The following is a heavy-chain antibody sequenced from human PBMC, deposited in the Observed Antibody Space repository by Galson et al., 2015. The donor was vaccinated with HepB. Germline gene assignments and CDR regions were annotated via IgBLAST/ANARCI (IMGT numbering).Heavy chain of an antibody. V-gene: IGHV1-2*06. CDR2: INPNSGGT. D-gene: IGHD1-26*01. J-gene: IGHJ6*03. CDR1: GYTFAGYY. Sequence: SVKVSCKASGYTFAGYYMHWVRQAPGQGLEWMGRINPNSGGTNYAQKFQGRVTMTRDTSISTAYMELSRLRSDDTAVYYCARVRGYYHYYMDVWGKGTTVTVSS. CDR3: ARVRGYYHYYMDV.